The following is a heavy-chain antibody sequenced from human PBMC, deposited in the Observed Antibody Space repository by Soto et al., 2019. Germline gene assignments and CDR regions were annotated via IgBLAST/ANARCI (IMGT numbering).Heavy chain of an antibody. D-gene: IGHD4-17*01. J-gene: IGHJ3*02. V-gene: IGHV3-53*04. CDR1: GFTVSSNY. CDR2: IYSGGST. Sequence: EVQLVESGGGLVQPGGSLRLSCAASGFTVSSNYMSWVRQAPGKGLEWVSVIYSGGSTYYADSVKGRFTISRHNSKNTLYLQMNSLRAEDTAVYYCARAYGQDYGDHRDAFDIWGQGTMVTVSS. CDR3: ARAYGQDYGDHRDAFDI.